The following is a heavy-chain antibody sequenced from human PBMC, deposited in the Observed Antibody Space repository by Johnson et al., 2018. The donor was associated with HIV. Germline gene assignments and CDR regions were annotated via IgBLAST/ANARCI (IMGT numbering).Heavy chain of an antibody. Sequence: QVQLVESGGGLVQPGGSLRLSCVVSGFTFRDYYMSWIRQAPGKGLEWVAYISNSGTTIYYADSVKGRFTISRDNINNSLYLQMNSLKAEDTAVYYCAEVPSGTPFSIWGQGTKVTVS. D-gene: IGHD2/OR15-2a*01. V-gene: IGHV3-11*04. CDR2: ISNSGTTI. CDR3: AEVPSGTPFSI. CDR1: GFTFRDYY. J-gene: IGHJ3*02.